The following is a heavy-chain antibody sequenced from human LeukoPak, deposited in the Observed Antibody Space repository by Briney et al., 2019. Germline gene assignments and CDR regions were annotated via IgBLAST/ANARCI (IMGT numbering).Heavy chain of an antibody. CDR2: INPSGGST. CDR1: GYTFTSYY. Sequence: GASVKVSCKASGYTFTSYYMHWVRQAPGQGLEWMGIINPSGGSTSYAQKFQGRVTMTRDTSISTAYMELSRLKSDDTAVYYCARDLSGSYTEFDYWGQGTLVTVSS. J-gene: IGHJ4*02. D-gene: IGHD1-26*01. V-gene: IGHV1-46*01. CDR3: ARDLSGSYTEFDY.